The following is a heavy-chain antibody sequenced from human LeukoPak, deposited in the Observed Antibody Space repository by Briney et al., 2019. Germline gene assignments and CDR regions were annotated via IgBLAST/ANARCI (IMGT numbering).Heavy chain of an antibody. CDR3: ARGYYSPGYFDY. J-gene: IGHJ4*02. CDR2: ISSSNHAI. D-gene: IGHD3-22*01. V-gene: IGHV3-48*02. CDR1: GFIFSSYS. Sequence: PGGSLRLSCAASGFIFSSYSMSWVRQAPGKGLEWLSYISSSNHAIYYADSVKGRFNISRDNAKNSLFLQMNSLRDEDTAVYYCARGYYSPGYFDYWGQGALVTVSS.